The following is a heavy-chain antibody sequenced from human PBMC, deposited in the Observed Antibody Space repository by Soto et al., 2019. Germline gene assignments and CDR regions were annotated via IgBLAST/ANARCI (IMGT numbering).Heavy chain of an antibody. CDR3: VDVFTGSTFGY. CDR1: GGSVSSSGYY. Sequence: PSETLSLTCTVSGGSVSSSGYYWGWVRQPPGKGLEWIGSVYRTGSVYYNPSLYNPSLESRLSITVDTSKNQFSLKLRSVTAADTAVYYCVDVFTGSTFGYWGQGTLVTVSS. J-gene: IGHJ4*02. D-gene: IGHD3-9*01. CDR2: VYRTGSV. V-gene: IGHV4-39*01.